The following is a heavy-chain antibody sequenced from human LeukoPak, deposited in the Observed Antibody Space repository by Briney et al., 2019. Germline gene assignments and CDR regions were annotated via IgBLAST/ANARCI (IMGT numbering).Heavy chain of an antibody. J-gene: IGHJ4*02. CDR1: GFTFSSSS. D-gene: IGHD3-22*01. V-gene: IGHV3-48*02. CDR3: AREMAHYFDSSGYSF. Sequence: GGSLRLSCAASGFTFSSSSMNWVRQAPGKGLEWVSYISSSSSTIHYAESVKGRYTISRDNAKNSLYLQMNSLRDEDTAVYYCAREMAHYFDSSGYSFWGQGTLVTVSS. CDR2: ISSSSSTI.